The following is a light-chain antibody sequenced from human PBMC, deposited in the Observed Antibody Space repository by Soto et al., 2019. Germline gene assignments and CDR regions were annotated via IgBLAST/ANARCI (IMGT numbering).Light chain of an antibody. Sequence: QSVLTQPPSVSGAPGQRVTISCTGSSSNIGAGYDVHWYQQLPGTAPKLLIYGNSNRPSGVPYRFSGSQSVTSAYLAITGLQAEDEADYYCQSYDSSLSVLFGGGTKLTVL. CDR2: GNS. CDR3: QSYDSSLSVL. V-gene: IGLV1-40*01. J-gene: IGLJ2*01. CDR1: SSNIGAGYD.